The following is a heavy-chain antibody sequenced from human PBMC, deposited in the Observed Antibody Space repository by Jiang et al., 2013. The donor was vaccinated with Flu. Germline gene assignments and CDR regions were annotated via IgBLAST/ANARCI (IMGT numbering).Heavy chain of an antibody. V-gene: IGHV4-39*07. D-gene: IGHD6-13*01. Sequence: LLKPSETLSLTCTVSGGSISSSSYYWGWIRQPPGKGLEWIGSIYYSGSTYYNPSLKSRVTISVDTSKNQFSLKLSSVTAADTAVYYCAREAAAPTVYYYYYYYMDVWGKGTTVTVSS. CDR1: GGSISSSSYY. J-gene: IGHJ6*03. CDR3: AREAAAPTVYYYYYYYMDV. CDR2: IYYSGST.